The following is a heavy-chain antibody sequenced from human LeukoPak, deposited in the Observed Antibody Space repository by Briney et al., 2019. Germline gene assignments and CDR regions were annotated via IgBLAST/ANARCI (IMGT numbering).Heavy chain of an antibody. Sequence: SETLSLTCTVSGGSINSPGYYWSWIRQPAGRGLEWLGRIYSTGRTNYNPSLKSRVVISVEKSKNQFSLNLSSVTAADTAVYYCARGRLWFGVKSGAFDIWGQGTMVTVSS. CDR3: ARGRLWFGVKSGAFDI. D-gene: IGHD3-10*01. CDR1: GGSINSPGYY. J-gene: IGHJ3*02. CDR2: IYSTGRT. V-gene: IGHV4-61*02.